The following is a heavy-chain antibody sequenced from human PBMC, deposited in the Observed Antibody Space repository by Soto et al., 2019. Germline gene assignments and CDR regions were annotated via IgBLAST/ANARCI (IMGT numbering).Heavy chain of an antibody. V-gene: IGHV3-30-3*01. CDR2: ISYDGSNK. CDR1: GFTFSSYA. CDR3: ARDKSPYSSGWHNRHFDY. Sequence: QVPLVESGGGVVQPGRSLRLSCAASGFTFSSYAMHWVRQAPGKGLEWVAVISYDGSNKYYADSVKGRFTISRDNSKNTLDLQMNSLRAEDTAVYYCARDKSPYSSGWHNRHFDYWGQGTLVTVSS. J-gene: IGHJ4*02. D-gene: IGHD6-19*01.